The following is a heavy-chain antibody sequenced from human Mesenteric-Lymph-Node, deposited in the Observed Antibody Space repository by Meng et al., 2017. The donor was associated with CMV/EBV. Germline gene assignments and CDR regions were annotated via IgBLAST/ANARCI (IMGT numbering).Heavy chain of an antibody. V-gene: IGHV1-2*02. Sequence: ASVKVSCKASGYTFTGYYMHWVRQAPGQGLEWMGWINPNSGGTNYAQKLQGRVTMTRDTSISTAYMELSRLRSEDTAVYYCARICSSTSCYYYYYGMDVWGQGTTVTVSS. CDR3: ARICSSTSCYYYYYGMDV. CDR2: INPNSGGT. D-gene: IGHD2-2*01. CDR1: GYTFTGYY. J-gene: IGHJ6*02.